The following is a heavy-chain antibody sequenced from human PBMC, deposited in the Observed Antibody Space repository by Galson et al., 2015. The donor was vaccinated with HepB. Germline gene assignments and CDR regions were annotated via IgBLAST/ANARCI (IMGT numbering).Heavy chain of an antibody. J-gene: IGHJ4*02. CDR1: GFTFSTYP. V-gene: IGHV3-64D*08. CDR3: VRIYYDNGGNYYDY. CDR2: ISSDGRST. D-gene: IGHD3-22*01. Sequence: SLRLSCAASGFTFSTYPMHWVRQASGMGLEYVSAISSDGRSTYYADSVRCRFTISRDNSRSTLYLRMSSLRAEDTAVYHCVRIYYDNGGNYYDYWGQGTLVTVSS.